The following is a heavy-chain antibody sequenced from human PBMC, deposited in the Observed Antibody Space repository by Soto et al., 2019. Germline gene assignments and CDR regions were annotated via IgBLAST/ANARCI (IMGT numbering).Heavy chain of an antibody. V-gene: IGHV4-61*01. J-gene: IGHJ5*02. D-gene: IGHD3-22*01. Sequence: LVMMSLTNTVSYGSVSNVSDCWSLIRQPPGKGLEWIGYIYYSGSTNYNPPLKSRVTISVDTSKNQFSLKLSSVTAADTAVYYCARSYDSSGYYQKNNWFDPWGQGTLVTVYS. CDR2: IYYSGST. CDR1: YGSVSNVSDC. CDR3: ARSYDSSGYYQKNNWFDP.